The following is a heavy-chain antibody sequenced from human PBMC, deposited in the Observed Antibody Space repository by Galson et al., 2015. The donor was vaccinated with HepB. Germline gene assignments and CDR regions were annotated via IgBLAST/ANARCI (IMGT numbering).Heavy chain of an antibody. Sequence: SLILSCAASGFTFSSYAMHWVRQAPGKGLEYVSAISSNGGSTYYADSVKGRFTISRDNSKNTLYLQMSSLRAEDTAVYYCVARGIPGYSSGANAFDIWGQGTMVTVSS. V-gene: IGHV3-64D*06. J-gene: IGHJ3*02. CDR2: ISSNGGST. CDR1: GFTFSSYA. D-gene: IGHD6-19*01. CDR3: VARGIPGYSSGANAFDI.